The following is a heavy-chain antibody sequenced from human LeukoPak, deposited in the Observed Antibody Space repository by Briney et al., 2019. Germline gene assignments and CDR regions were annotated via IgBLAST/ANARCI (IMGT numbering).Heavy chain of an antibody. Sequence: ASVKVSCKASGYTFTSYYINWVRQATGQGLEWMGWMNPNSGNTGYAQKFQGRVTMTRNTSISTAYMELSSLRSEDTAVYYCARGRKLLWFGELLAAYNWFDPWGQGTLVTVSS. J-gene: IGHJ5*02. CDR3: ARGRKLLWFGELLAAYNWFDP. V-gene: IGHV1-8*01. CDR2: MNPNSGNT. D-gene: IGHD3-10*01. CDR1: GYTFTSYY.